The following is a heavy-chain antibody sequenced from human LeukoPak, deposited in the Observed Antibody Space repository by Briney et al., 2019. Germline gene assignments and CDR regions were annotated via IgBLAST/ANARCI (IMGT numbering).Heavy chain of an antibody. D-gene: IGHD2-21*01. CDR1: GGSISSYY. V-gene: IGHV4-59*01. CDR3: ARDIRWYFDL. Sequence: SETLSLTCAVSGGSISSYYWSWIRPPPGKGLEWIGYIYYSGSTNYNPSLKSRVTISVDTSKNQFSLKLSSVTAADTAVYYCARDIRWYFDLWGRGTLVTVSS. J-gene: IGHJ2*01. CDR2: IYYSGST.